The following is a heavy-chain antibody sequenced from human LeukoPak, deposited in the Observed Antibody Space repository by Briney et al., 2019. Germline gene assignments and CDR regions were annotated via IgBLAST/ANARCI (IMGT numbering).Heavy chain of an antibody. J-gene: IGHJ5*02. CDR2: IYYSGTT. CDR3: ATGAGGFSYYTWLDP. Sequence: SETLSLTCTVAGGSISRIPYDWGWIRQPPCKGLEWIGRIYYSGTTHYKPSLDSPFTVSIDTSKNQFNCKPASVTTRVTVIHYCATGAGGFSYYTWLDPWGQGPLVSVS. V-gene: IGHV4-39*06. CDR1: GGSISRIPYD. D-gene: IGHD5-18*01.